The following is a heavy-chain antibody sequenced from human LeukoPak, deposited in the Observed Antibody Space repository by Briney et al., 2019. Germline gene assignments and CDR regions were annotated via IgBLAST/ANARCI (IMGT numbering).Heavy chain of an antibody. V-gene: IGHV3-48*01. CDR1: GFTFSSYS. Sequence: GGSLRLSCAASGFTFSSYSMNWVRQAPGKGLEWVSYISSSSSTIYYADSVEGRFTISRDNAKNSLYLQMNSLRAEDTAVYYCARSNPNRNALDLWGQGTMVTISS. D-gene: IGHD1-14*01. J-gene: IGHJ3*01. CDR2: ISSSSSTI. CDR3: ARSNPNRNALDL.